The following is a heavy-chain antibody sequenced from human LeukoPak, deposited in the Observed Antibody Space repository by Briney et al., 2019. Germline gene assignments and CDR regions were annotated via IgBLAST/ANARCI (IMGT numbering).Heavy chain of an antibody. CDR3: AGNQAVAANRGAFDI. Sequence: SDTLSLTCAVSGYSISSNNWWAWIRQPPGKGLEWIGYIYYSGSTYYNPYNPSLTSRVTMSVDTSKNQFSLKLDSVTEIDTAMYYCAGNQAVAANRGAFDIWGQGTMVTVSS. D-gene: IGHD6-19*01. CDR1: GYSISSNNW. J-gene: IGHJ3*02. V-gene: IGHV4-28*01. CDR2: IYYSGST.